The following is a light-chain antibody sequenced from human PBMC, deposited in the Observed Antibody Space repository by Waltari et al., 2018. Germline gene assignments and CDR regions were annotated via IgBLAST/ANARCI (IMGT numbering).Light chain of an antibody. CDR1: DIGSKR. CDR3: LVWHSTIDHQGV. CDR2: YDS. Sequence: SYVVTQSPSVSVAPGETARIPLGGDDIGSKRVHVYQQRPGQAPVLVISYDSDRPSGIPERFSGSNSGNTATLTISWVEAEDEADYYCLVWHSTIDHQGVFGGGTKLTVL. J-gene: IGLJ2*01. V-gene: IGLV3-21*04.